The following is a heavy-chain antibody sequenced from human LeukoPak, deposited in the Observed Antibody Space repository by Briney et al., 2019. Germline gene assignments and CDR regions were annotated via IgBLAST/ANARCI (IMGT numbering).Heavy chain of an antibody. Sequence: QSGGSLRLSCAASGFTFSSYDMHWVRQGTGKGLEWVSGIGSAGDTYYPGSVKGRFTISRENAKNFLYLQKNSLRAGDTAVYYCARGFSYSASGSYYFDYWGQGTLVTVSS. J-gene: IGHJ4*02. CDR3: ARGFSYSASGSYYFDY. CDR2: IGSAGDT. CDR1: GFTFSSYD. D-gene: IGHD3-10*01. V-gene: IGHV3-13*04.